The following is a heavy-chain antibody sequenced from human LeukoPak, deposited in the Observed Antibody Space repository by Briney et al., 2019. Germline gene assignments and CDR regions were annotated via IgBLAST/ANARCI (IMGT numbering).Heavy chain of an antibody. CDR1: GFTLSNYA. V-gene: IGHV3-23*01. CDR3: ATRPGIAVAGLFDY. CDR2: ITNSGDNT. D-gene: IGHD6-19*01. J-gene: IGHJ4*02. Sequence: GGSLRLSCAASGFTLSNYAMSWVRQAPGKGLEWVSAITNSGDNTYYADSVKGRFSISRDNSKNTLYLQMNSLRAEDTAVYYCATRPGIAVAGLFDYWGQGTLVTVSS.